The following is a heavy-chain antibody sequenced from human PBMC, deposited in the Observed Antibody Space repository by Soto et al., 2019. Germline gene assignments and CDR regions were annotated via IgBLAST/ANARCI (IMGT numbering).Heavy chain of an antibody. CDR2: IYWDDDK. CDR1: GFSLSTSGVG. D-gene: IGHD3-9*01. CDR3: AHRRYTGYYFDY. V-gene: IGHV2-5*02. Sequence: QITLKESGPTLVKPTQTLTLTCTFSGFSLSTSGVGVGWIRQPPGKALEWLALIYWDDDKRYSPSLKSRLTITKDPSKTQVVLTMTNMDPVDTATYYCAHRRYTGYYFDYWGQGTLVTVSS. J-gene: IGHJ4*02.